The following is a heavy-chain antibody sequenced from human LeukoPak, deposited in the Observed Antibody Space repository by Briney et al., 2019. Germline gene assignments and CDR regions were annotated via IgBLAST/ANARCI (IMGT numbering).Heavy chain of an antibody. D-gene: IGHD1-26*01. Sequence: PGGSLRLSCSASGFTFSSYAMTWVRQAPGKGPEWVSTISGSGGSTFYADSVKGRFTISRDNSKYTLYLQMNSLRAEDTAVYYCAKDNRDVGMFLTVDCWGQGTLVTVSS. V-gene: IGHV3-23*01. CDR3: AKDNRDVGMFLTVDC. CDR1: GFTFSSYA. J-gene: IGHJ4*02. CDR2: ISGSGGST.